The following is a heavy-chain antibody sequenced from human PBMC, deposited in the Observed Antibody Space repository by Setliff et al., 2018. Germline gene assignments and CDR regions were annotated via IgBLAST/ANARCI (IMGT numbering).Heavy chain of an antibody. D-gene: IGHD5-12*01. CDR3: ARCLPFLSGYERGAFDY. Sequence: ASVKVSCKASGYTITNFALNWVRQAPGQGPEWMGWINTNSGNPTYAQGRVTMTTDRSTSTAYMELRSLKSDDTAVYYCARCLPFLSGYERGAFDYWGQGTLVTVSS. J-gene: IGHJ4*02. CDR2: INTNSGNP. CDR1: GYTITNFA. V-gene: IGHV1-18*01.